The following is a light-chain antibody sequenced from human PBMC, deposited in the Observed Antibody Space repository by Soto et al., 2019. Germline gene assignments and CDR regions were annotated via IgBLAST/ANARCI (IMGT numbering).Light chain of an antibody. CDR3: QQYGSSPT. CDR2: GAC. Sequence: EIVMTQSPATLSVSPWERATLSCRASQSVSSNLAWDHQKPGQAPGLLSDGACTRATGIPAMFSGSRSGTEFTLTISRLEDEDVAVYYCQQYGSSPTFGEGTRLEIK. J-gene: IGKJ5*01. CDR1: QSVSSN. V-gene: IGKV3-15*01.